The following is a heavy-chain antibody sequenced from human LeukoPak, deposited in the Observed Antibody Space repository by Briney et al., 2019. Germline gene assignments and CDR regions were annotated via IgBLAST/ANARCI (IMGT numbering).Heavy chain of an antibody. Sequence: GGSLRLSCAASGFTFSSYAMSWVRQAPGKVLEWVSAISGSGGSTYYADSVKGRFTISRDNSKNTLYLQMNSLRAEDTAVYYCAKTAYDSSGYPYYFDYWGQGTLVTVSS. D-gene: IGHD3-22*01. CDR3: AKTAYDSSGYPYYFDY. V-gene: IGHV3-23*01. CDR2: ISGSGGST. CDR1: GFTFSSYA. J-gene: IGHJ4*02.